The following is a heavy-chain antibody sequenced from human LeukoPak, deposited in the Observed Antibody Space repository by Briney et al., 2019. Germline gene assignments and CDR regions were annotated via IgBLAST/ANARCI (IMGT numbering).Heavy chain of an antibody. CDR3: AREPQHSVGQGVIIVPDY. Sequence: KPGGSLRLSCAASGFTFSDYYMSWIRQVPGKGLEWLSYISGSGTNKYYADSVKGRFTISRDNAKNSLFLQMNSLRAEDTAAYYCAREPQHSVGQGVIIVPDYWGQGTLVTVSS. J-gene: IGHJ4*02. CDR1: GFTFSDYY. V-gene: IGHV3-11*01. CDR2: ISGSGTNK. D-gene: IGHD3-10*01.